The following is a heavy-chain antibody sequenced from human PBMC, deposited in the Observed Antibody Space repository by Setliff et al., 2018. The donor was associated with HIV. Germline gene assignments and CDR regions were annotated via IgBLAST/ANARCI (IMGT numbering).Heavy chain of an antibody. D-gene: IGHD4-17*01. J-gene: IGHJ3*02. CDR3: ARDLPILDYGGTRQTENYAFDI. CDR1: GYAFGSYG. CDR2: ISAYSGNP. V-gene: IGHV1-18*01. Sequence: ASVKVSCKSSGYAFGSYGIAWVRQAPGQGLEWMGWISAYSGNPKYAQKRQGRVTMTTDTSTSTAYMELRSLRSDDTAVYYCARDLPILDYGGTRQTENYAFDIWCQGTVVTVSS.